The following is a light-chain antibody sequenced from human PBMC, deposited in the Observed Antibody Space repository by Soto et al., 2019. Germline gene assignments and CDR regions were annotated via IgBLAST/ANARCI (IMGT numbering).Light chain of an antibody. CDR1: QGISSY. CDR2: AAS. V-gene: IGKV1-8*01. J-gene: IGKJ4*01. Sequence: AIRMTQSPSSFSASTGDRLTLTCQSSQGISSYLAWYQKKPGKAPKLLIYAASTLQSGVPSRFSGSGSGTDFTLTISRLEPEDFAVYYCRQYGRSLGFAFGGGTKVDIK. CDR3: RQYGRSLGFA.